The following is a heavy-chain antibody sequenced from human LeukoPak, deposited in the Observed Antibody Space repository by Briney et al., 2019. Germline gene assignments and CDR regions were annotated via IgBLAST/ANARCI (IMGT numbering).Heavy chain of an antibody. V-gene: IGHV3-15*01. CDR3: TTDISVPAAINWFDP. D-gene: IGHD2-2*01. J-gene: IGHJ5*02. CDR2: IKSKTDGGTT. Sequence: PGGSLRLSCAASGFTFSRYAMSWVRQAPGKGLEWVGRIKSKTDGGTTDYAAPVKGRFTISRDDSKNTLYLQMNSLKTEDTAVYYCTTDISVPAAINWFDPWGQGTLVTVSS. CDR1: GFTFSRYA.